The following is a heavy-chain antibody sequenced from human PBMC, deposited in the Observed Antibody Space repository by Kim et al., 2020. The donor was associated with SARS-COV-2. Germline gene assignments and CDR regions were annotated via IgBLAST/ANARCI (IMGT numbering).Heavy chain of an antibody. D-gene: IGHD3-9*01. Sequence: GGSLRLSCAASGFTFDDYAMHWVRQAPGKGLEWVSGISWNSGSIGYADSVKGRFTISRDNAKNSLYLQMNSLRAEDTALYYCAKETWGRYDILTGSPFDYWGQGTLVTVSS. CDR1: GFTFDDYA. CDR3: AKETWGRYDILTGSPFDY. V-gene: IGHV3-9*01. J-gene: IGHJ4*02. CDR2: ISWNSGSI.